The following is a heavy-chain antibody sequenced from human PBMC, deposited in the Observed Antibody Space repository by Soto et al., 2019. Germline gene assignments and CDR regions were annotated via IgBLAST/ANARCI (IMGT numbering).Heavy chain of an antibody. CDR3: ARDSFEYISSSYY. V-gene: IGHV3-21*01. D-gene: IGHD6-6*01. Sequence: EVQLVESGGGLVKPGGSLRLSCAASGFTFSSYSMNWVRQAPGKGLEWVSSISSSSSYIYYADSVKGRFTISRDNAKNSLYLQMNSLRAEDTAVYYCARDSFEYISSSYYWGQGTLVTVSS. J-gene: IGHJ4*02. CDR2: ISSSSSYI. CDR1: GFTFSSYS.